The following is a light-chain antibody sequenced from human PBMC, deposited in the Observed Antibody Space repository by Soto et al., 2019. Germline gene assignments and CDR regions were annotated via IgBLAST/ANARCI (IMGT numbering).Light chain of an antibody. V-gene: IGKV1-27*01. Sequence: DIQMTQSLSSLSASVGDRVTITCRASQDISNHLAWYQQKPGKVPKVLIYGASLLHSGAPSRFSGSGSGTDFTLTISSLQPEDVATYFCQKHDSAPWTFGQGTKVEIK. CDR3: QKHDSAPWT. CDR2: GAS. J-gene: IGKJ1*01. CDR1: QDISNH.